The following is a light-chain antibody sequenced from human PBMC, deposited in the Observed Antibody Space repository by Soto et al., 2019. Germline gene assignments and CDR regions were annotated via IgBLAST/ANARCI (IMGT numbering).Light chain of an antibody. J-gene: IGLJ2*01. CDR3: SSYAGSNHFVV. CDR2: EVS. Sequence: QSALTQPPSASGSPGQSVTISCTGTSSDVGGYNYVSWYQQHPGKAPKLMIYEVSKRPSGVPDRFSGSKSGNTASLDVSGLQAEDEADYYCSSYAGSNHFVVFGGGTKVTVL. V-gene: IGLV2-8*01. CDR1: SSDVGGYNY.